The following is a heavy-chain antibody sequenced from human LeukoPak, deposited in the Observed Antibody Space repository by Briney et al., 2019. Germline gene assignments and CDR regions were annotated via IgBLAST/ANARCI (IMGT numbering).Heavy chain of an antibody. CDR3: ARELLNYDSTGYPLN. CDR2: ISAYNGNT. V-gene: IGHV1-18*01. CDR1: GYTFTSYG. D-gene: IGHD3-22*01. Sequence: ASVKVSCKASGYTFTSYGISWVRQAPGQGLEWMGWISAYNGNTNYAQKFQGRVTMTTDTSTTTAYMELRSLRSDDTAVYYCARELLNYDSTGYPLNWGQGTLVTVSS. J-gene: IGHJ4*02.